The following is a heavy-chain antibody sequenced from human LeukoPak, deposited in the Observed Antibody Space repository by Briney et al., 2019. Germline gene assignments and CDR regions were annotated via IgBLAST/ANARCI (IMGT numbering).Heavy chain of an antibody. D-gene: IGHD2-15*01. CDR3: ARSSVEIAAQIDY. V-gene: IGHV5-51*01. Sequence: GESLKISCKGSGYNFTNFWIGWVRQMPGKGLEWMGIIYPGDSDTRYSPSFQGQVTISADKSISTAYLQWSSLKASDAAMYYCARSSVEIAAQIDYWGQGTLVTVSS. CDR2: IYPGDSDT. J-gene: IGHJ4*02. CDR1: GYNFTNFW.